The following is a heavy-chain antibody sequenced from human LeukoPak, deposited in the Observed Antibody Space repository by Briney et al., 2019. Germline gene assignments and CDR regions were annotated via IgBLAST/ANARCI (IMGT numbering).Heavy chain of an antibody. CDR3: ARDRAEGMATIIDAFDI. D-gene: IGHD5-24*01. CDR1: GLTVSSNY. V-gene: IGHV3-66*01. Sequence: GGSLRLSCVASGLTVSSNYMSWVRQAPGKGLEWVSVIYSGNSTYYADSVKGRFTISRDNSKNTLYLQMNSLRAEDTAVYYCARDRAEGMATIIDAFDIWGQGTMVTVPS. J-gene: IGHJ3*02. CDR2: IYSGNST.